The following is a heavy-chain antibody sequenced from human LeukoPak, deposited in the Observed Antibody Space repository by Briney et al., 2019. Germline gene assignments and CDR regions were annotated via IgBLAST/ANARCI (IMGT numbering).Heavy chain of an antibody. CDR2: ISYSGST. CDR1: GGSISSSSYY. J-gene: IGHJ4*02. V-gene: IGHV4-39*01. CDR3: ARHDLVGNDY. Sequence: PSETLSLTCTVSGGSISSSSYYWGWIRQPPGKGLEWIGSISYSGSTYYHPSLKSRVTISVDTSKNQFSLKLSSVTAADTAVYYCARHDLVGNDYWGQGTLVSVSS.